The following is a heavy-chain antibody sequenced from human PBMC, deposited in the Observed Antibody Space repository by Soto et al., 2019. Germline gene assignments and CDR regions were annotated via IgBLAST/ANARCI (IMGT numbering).Heavy chain of an antibody. J-gene: IGHJ3*02. Sequence: QVQLVQSGAEVKKPGSPVKVSCKAAGGTFSSYAISWVRQAPGQGLEWMGGIIPIFGTANYEQKFQGRVTITADESTSTAYMELSRLRSEDTAVYYCAREEGELLGFEAFDIWGQGTMVTVSS. D-gene: IGHD1-26*01. V-gene: IGHV1-69*01. CDR3: AREEGELLGFEAFDI. CDR2: IIPIFGTA. CDR1: GGTFSSYA.